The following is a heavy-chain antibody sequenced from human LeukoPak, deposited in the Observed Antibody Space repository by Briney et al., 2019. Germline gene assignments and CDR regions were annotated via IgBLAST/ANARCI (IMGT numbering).Heavy chain of an antibody. CDR1: GYTFTGYY. CDR3: ARGYCSGGSCYSVENWFDP. D-gene: IGHD2-15*01. J-gene: IGHJ5*02. CDR2: INPNRGGT. Sequence: GASVKVSCKAAGYTFTGYYMFWVRQAPGQGLEWMGRINPNRGGTNYAQKFQGRVTMTRATSISTAYMKLSRLRSDDTAVYYCARGYCSGGSCYSVENWFDPWGQGTLVTVSS. V-gene: IGHV1-2*06.